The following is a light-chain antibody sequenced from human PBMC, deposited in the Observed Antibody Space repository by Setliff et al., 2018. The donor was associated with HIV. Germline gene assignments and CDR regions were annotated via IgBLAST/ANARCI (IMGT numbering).Light chain of an antibody. J-gene: IGLJ1*01. CDR2: EVT. CDR1: SSDVGGYNY. Sequence: QSALTQPASVSGSPGQSITLSCTGTSSDVGGYNYVSWYQQHPDKAPKLIIYEVTNRPSGVSIRFSGSKSGNTASLTISGLQAEDEADYYCSSYTSSSTALFGTGTKV. CDR3: SSYTSSSTAL. V-gene: IGLV2-14*01.